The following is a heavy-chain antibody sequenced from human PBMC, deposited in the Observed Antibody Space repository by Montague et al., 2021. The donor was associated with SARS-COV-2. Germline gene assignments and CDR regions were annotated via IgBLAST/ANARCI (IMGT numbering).Heavy chain of an antibody. CDR2: IYYSGGT. CDR1: GGSISSSSYY. D-gene: IGHD6-13*01. J-gene: IGHJ6*02. CDR3: ARVGRQQLVRLSGMDV. Sequence: SETLSLTCTVSGGSISSSSYYWGWIRQPPGKGLEWIGSIYYSGGTYNNPSLKSRVTISVDTSKNQFSLKLSSVTAADAAVYYCARVGRQQLVRLSGMDVWGQGTTVTVSS. V-gene: IGHV4-39*07.